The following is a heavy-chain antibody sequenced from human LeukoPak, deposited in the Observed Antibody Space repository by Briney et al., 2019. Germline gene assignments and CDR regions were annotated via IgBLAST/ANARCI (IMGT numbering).Heavy chain of an antibody. CDR3: ARDLELERNRWNYFES. J-gene: IGHJ4*02. V-gene: IGHV4-59*01. CDR1: GGSISSFS. Sequence: PSETLSLTCTVSGGSISSFSWSWIRQPPGKGLEWLGCIDYSGSTQYNPSLKSRVTISVDTSKQQFSLKLSSVTAADTAVYYCARDLELERNRWNYFESWGQGTLVTVSS. D-gene: IGHD1-1*01. CDR2: IDYSGST.